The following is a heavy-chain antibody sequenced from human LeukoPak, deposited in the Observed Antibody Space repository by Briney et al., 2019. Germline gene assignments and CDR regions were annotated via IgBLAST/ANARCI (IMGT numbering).Heavy chain of an antibody. CDR2: ISYDGSNK. Sequence: GRSLRLSCAASGFTFSSYAMHWVRQAPGKGLEWVAVISYDGSNKYYADSVKGRFTISRDNSKNTLYLQMNSLRAEDTAVYYCAGRDNWFDPWGQGTLVTVSS. CDR3: AGRDNWFDP. V-gene: IGHV3-30*04. J-gene: IGHJ5*02. D-gene: IGHD2-15*01. CDR1: GFTFSSYA.